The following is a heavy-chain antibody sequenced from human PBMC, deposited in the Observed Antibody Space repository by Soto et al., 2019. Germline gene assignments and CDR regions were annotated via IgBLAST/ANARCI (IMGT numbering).Heavy chain of an antibody. CDR1: GYSFAGYW. Sequence: GVSLKISCTGSGYSFAGYWITWVRQKPGKGLEWMGRIDPSDSQTYYSPSFRGHVTISVTKSITTVFLQWSSLRASDTAMYYCARQLYDSETGPNFQYYFDSWGQGTPATVSS. J-gene: IGHJ4*02. CDR2: IDPSDSQT. D-gene: IGHD2-8*01. V-gene: IGHV5-10-1*01. CDR3: ARQLYDSETGPNFQYYFDS.